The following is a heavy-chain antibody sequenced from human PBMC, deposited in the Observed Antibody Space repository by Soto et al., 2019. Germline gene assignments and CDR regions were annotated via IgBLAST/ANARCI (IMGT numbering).Heavy chain of an antibody. J-gene: IGHJ4*02. CDR3: ARGQVVAAQH. Sequence: SETLSLTCAVSGGSISSGGYSWSWIRQPPGKGLEWIGYIYHSGSTYYNPSLKSRVTISVDRSKNQFSLKLSSVTAAGTAVYYCARGQVVAAQHWGQGTLVT. CDR2: IYHSGST. CDR1: GGSISSGGYS. D-gene: IGHD2-15*01. V-gene: IGHV4-30-2*01.